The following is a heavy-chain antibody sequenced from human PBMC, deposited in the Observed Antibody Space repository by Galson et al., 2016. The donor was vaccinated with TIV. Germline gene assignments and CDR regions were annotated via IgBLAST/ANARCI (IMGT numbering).Heavy chain of an antibody. CDR2: ISYDGSDQ. J-gene: IGHJ4*02. Sequence: SLRLSCAASGFTFSSYGFHWVRQAPGKGLEWVSFISYDGSDQYYADSVKGRFTISRDKSKNTLYLQMRSLRAEDTALYYCARVRDSYYFDSWGQGALVTVSS. CDR3: ARVRDSYYFDS. V-gene: IGHV3-30*04. D-gene: IGHD2-21*02. CDR1: GFTFSSYG.